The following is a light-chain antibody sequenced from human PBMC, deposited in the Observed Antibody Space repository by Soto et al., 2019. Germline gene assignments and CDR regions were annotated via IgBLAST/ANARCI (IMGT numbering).Light chain of an antibody. CDR1: QSVSSN. CDR3: QQYGSSGT. CDR2: GAS. Sequence: EIVMTQSPVTLSMSPGERATLSCRAGQSVSSNLAWYQQKPGQAPRLLIYGASNRVTGIPDRFSGSGSGTDFTLTISRLEPEDFAVYYCQQYGSSGTFGQGTKWIS. J-gene: IGKJ1*01. V-gene: IGKV3-20*01.